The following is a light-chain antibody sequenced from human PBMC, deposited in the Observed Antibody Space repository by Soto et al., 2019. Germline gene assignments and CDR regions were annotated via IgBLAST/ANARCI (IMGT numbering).Light chain of an antibody. Sequence: DIQMTQSPSSLSASVGDRVTITCRASQSISSYLNWYQQKPGKAPKLLIYAASSLQSGVPSRFSGSGSETDFTLTISSLQPEDFAVYYCQQSYSSPPTFGQGTKVDIK. J-gene: IGKJ1*01. V-gene: IGKV1-39*01. CDR2: AAS. CDR3: QQSYSSPPT. CDR1: QSISSY.